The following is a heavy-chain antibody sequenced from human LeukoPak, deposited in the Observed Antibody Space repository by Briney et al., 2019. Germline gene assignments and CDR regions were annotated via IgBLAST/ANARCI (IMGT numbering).Heavy chain of an antibody. CDR3: ARVSPDPWGGGYYMDV. J-gene: IGHJ6*03. D-gene: IGHD7-27*01. V-gene: IGHV1-2*02. CDR2: INPNSGGT. Sequence: GASVKVSCKASGYTFTGYYMHWVRQAPGQGLEWMGWINPNSGGTNYAQKFQGRDTMTRDTSISTAYMELSRLRSDDTAVYYCARVSPDPWGGGYYMDVWGKGTTVTVSS. CDR1: GYTFTGYY.